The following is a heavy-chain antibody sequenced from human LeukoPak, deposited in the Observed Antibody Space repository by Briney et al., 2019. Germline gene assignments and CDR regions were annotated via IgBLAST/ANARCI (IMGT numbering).Heavy chain of an antibody. J-gene: IGHJ4*02. CDR3: ARGRGLD. Sequence: SETLSLTCAVYGGSFSGYYWSWIRQPPGKGLEWIGEINHSGSTNYNPSLKSRVTISVDTSKNQFSLKLRSVTAADTAVYYCARGRGLDWGQGTLVTVSS. CDR2: INHSGST. CDR1: GGSFSGYY. V-gene: IGHV4-34*01.